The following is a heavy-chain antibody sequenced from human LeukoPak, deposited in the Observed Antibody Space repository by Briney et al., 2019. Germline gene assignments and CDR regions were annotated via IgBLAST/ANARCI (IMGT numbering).Heavy chain of an antibody. CDR2: IWYDGSKE. Sequence: GGSLRLSCTASGFTFSNFAMHWVRQSPGKGLEWVALIWYDGSKEDYADSVKGRFTISRDNSKSTLFLQMTVLRDEDTALYYCVRDPAPYYYGSGTLDSWGQGTQVTVSS. J-gene: IGHJ4*02. D-gene: IGHD3-10*01. CDR1: GFTFSNFA. V-gene: IGHV3-33*01. CDR3: VRDPAPYYYGSGTLDS.